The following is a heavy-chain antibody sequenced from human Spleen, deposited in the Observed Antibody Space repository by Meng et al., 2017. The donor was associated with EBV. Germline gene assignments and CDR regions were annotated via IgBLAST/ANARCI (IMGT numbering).Heavy chain of an antibody. CDR1: GYIFSIYA. CDR3: AIARDCSGGVCYPDY. CDR2: SNPFNGKT. J-gene: IGHJ4*02. V-gene: IGHV1-18*04. D-gene: IGHD2-8*02. Sequence: QVQLVQSGPEVKKPGASVKVSCKASGYIFSIYAMTWVRQAPGQGLEWVGWSNPFNGKTNYAEEFQGRVTMTTDTSTSTAYMELGSLTSDDTAVYFCAIARDCSGGVCYPDYWGQGTLVTVSS.